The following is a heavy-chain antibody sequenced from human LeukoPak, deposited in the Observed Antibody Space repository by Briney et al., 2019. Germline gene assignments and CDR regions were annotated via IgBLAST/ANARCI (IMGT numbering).Heavy chain of an antibody. CDR2: INPNSGGT. CDR3: ARSPGSTVTSNWFDP. D-gene: IGHD4-17*01. Sequence: EASVKVSCKASGYTFTVYYMHWVRQAPGQGLEWMGWINPNSGGTNYAQKFQGWVTMTRDTSISTAYMELSRLRSDDTAVYYCARSPGSTVTSNWFDPWGQGTLVTVSS. CDR1: GYTFTVYY. V-gene: IGHV1-2*04. J-gene: IGHJ5*02.